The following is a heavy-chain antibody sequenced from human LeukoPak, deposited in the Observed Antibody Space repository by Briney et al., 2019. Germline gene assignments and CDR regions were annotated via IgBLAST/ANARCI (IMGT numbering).Heavy chain of an antibody. CDR2: ISSSSNTI. J-gene: IGHJ6*03. Sequence: PGGSLRLSCAASGFTFSSYSMNWVRQAPGKGLEWVSYISSSSNTIYYADSVKGRFTISRDNAKNSLYLQMNSLRAEDTAVYYCARATSVIVPVAIRRYYYYYMDVWGKGTTVTVSS. D-gene: IGHD2-2*01. V-gene: IGHV3-48*01. CDR3: ARATSVIVPVAIRRYYYYYMDV. CDR1: GFTFSSYS.